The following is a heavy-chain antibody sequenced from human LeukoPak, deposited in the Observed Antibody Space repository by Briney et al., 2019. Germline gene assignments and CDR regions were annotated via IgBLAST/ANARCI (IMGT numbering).Heavy chain of an antibody. CDR1: GYTFSNYY. CDR3: ARAAVSGEVSTYLLHS. D-gene: IGHD7-27*01. V-gene: IGHV1-46*01. Sequence: GAPVKVSCKASGYTFSNYYIHWVRQAPGQGLEWLGLINPNGGSTNPAPKFRGRVTLTRDVSSSTAYMELSSLRSEDTAVYYCARAAVSGEVSTYLLHSWGQGTLVTVSS. J-gene: IGHJ1*01. CDR2: INPNGGST.